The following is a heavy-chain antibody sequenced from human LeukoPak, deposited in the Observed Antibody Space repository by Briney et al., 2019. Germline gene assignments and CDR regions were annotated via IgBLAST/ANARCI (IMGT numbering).Heavy chain of an antibody. J-gene: IGHJ3*02. CDR3: AREGYSYGYDAFDI. CDR2: IYSGGST. Sequence: GGSLRLSCAASGFTVSSNYMSWVRQAPGKGLEWVSVIYSGGSTHYAVSVKGRFTISRDNSKNTLYLQTNSLRAEDTAVYYCAREGYSYGYDAFDIWGQGTMVTVSS. V-gene: IGHV3-66*01. CDR1: GFTVSSNY. D-gene: IGHD5-18*01.